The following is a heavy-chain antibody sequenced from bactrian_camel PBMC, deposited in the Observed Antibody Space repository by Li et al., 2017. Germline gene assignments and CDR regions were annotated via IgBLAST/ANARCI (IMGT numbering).Heavy chain of an antibody. V-gene: IGHV3S45*01. CDR1: GRTYATYY. J-gene: IGHJ4*01. Sequence: HVQLVESGGGSVQAGGSLRLSCQASGRTYATYYMGWFRQAPGKKHEGVATISVGGPIRYYGDSVEGRFTISRDVAKNTLYLQMTSLKPEDTAIYYCAAAAFGSDCGRQDEYRSWGQGTQVTVS. CDR3: AAAAFGSDCGRQDEYRS. CDR2: ISVGGPIR. D-gene: IGHD2*01.